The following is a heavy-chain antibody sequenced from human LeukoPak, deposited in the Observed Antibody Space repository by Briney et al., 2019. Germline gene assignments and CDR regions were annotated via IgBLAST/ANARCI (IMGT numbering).Heavy chain of an antibody. J-gene: IGHJ4*02. CDR2: ISPYNNNA. CDR3: ARGSVVTELLWYGELASFDY. V-gene: IGHV1-18*01. Sequence: GASVKVSCKASGYTFNKYGISWVRQAPGQGPEWVGWISPYNNNANFAQKLQGRVIMTTDPSTNTAYLELRILRSADTAVYYCARGSVVTELLWYGELASFDYWGQGTLVTVSS. D-gene: IGHD3-10*01. CDR1: GYTFNKYG.